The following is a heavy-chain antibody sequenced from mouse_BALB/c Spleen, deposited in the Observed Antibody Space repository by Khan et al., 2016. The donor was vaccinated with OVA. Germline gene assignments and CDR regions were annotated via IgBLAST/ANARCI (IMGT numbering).Heavy chain of an antibody. D-gene: IGHD1-1*01. J-gene: IGHJ2*01. V-gene: IGHV1-87*01. Sequence: VQLQQSGAELARPGASVKLSCKASGYTFTSYWMQWVKQRPGQGLEWIGTLYPGDGDTRYTQKFKGKATLTADKSSSTAYMQLSSLASEDSAVYCCARGGITTGYFDYWGQGTTLTVAS. CDR2: LYPGDGDT. CDR3: ARGGITTGYFDY. CDR1: GYTFTSYW.